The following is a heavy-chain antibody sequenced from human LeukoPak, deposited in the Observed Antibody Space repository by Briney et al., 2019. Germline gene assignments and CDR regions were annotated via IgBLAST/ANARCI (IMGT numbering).Heavy chain of an antibody. D-gene: IGHD4-23*01. CDR1: GFTFSSYS. CDR2: IRSKAFGWTT. V-gene: IGHV3-49*04. Sequence: SGGSLRLSCAASGFTFSSYSMNWVRQAPGKGLEWVGVIRSKAFGWTTEYAASVKGRFTISRDDSKSIAYLQMNSLETEDTALYYCKGGRNSNLDCWGQGTLVTVSS. CDR3: KGGRNSNLDC. J-gene: IGHJ4*02.